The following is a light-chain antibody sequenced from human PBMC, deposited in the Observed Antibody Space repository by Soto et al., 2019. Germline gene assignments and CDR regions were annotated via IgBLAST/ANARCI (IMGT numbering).Light chain of an antibody. V-gene: IGLV1-44*01. Sequence: QSALTQPPSASGTPGQKVTISCSGSSSNIGSKTVNWYQQLPGTAPKLLIFINNQRPSRVPDRFSGSKSGTSASLAIIGLQSDDEADYYCAAWDASLNGYVFGTGTKVTVL. CDR1: SSNIGSKT. J-gene: IGLJ1*01. CDR2: INN. CDR3: AAWDASLNGYV.